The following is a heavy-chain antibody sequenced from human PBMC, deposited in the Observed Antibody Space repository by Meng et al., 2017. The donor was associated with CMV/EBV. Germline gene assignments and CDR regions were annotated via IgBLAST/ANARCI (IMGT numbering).Heavy chain of an antibody. J-gene: IGHJ4*02. CDR3: ASTTGNDIGYFDY. CDR2: IYPGDSDT. V-gene: IGHV5-51*01. CDR1: GSSFTSYW. D-gene: IGHD1-1*01. Sequence: CKGSGSSFTSYWIGWVRQMPGKGLEWMGIIYPGDSDTRYSPSFQGQVTISADKSISTAYLQWSSLKASDTAMYYCASTTGNDIGYFDYWGQGTLVTVSS.